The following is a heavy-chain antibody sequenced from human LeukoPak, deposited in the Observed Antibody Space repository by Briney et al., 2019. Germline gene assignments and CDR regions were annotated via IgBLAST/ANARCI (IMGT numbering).Heavy chain of an antibody. D-gene: IGHD1-20*01. V-gene: IGHV1-69*05. CDR2: IIPIFGTA. CDR3: ARGRGVNWNVAYGMDV. Sequence: ASVKVSCKASGGTFSSYAISWVRQAPGQGLEWMGGIIPIFGTANYAQKFQGRVTITTDESTSTAYMELSSLRSEDTAVYYCARGRGVNWNVAYGMDVWGQGTTVTVSS. J-gene: IGHJ6*02. CDR1: GGTFSSYA.